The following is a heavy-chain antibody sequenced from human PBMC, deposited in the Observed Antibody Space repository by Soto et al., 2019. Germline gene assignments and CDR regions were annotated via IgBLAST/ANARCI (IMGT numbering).Heavy chain of an antibody. CDR2: IFNRGTT. J-gene: IGHJ4*02. Sequence: QVQLQESGPGLVKPSQTLSLTCSVSGASTVSHYHWTWIRQPPGKGLEWMGYIFNRGTTFYTPSLTSRLAISMDMSGNHFSLELRSVTAADTAVYYCALALGPTTGLDYWGQGTLVTVSS. V-gene: IGHV4-31*02. D-gene: IGHD1-26*01. CDR3: ALALGPTTGLDY. CDR1: GASTVSHYH.